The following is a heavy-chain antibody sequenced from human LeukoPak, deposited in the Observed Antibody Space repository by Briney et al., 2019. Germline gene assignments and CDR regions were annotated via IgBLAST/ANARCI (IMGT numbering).Heavy chain of an antibody. CDR2: INPSGGST. D-gene: IGHD1-26*01. J-gene: IGHJ5*02. CDR3: AREYSGGYLYNWFDP. V-gene: IGHV1-46*01. Sequence: GASVKVSCKASGYTFTSYYMHWVRQAPGQGLEWMGIINPSGGSTSYAQKFQGRVTMTRDMSTSTVYMELSSLRSEDTAVYYCAREYSGGYLYNWFDPWGQGTLVTVSS. CDR1: GYTFTSYY.